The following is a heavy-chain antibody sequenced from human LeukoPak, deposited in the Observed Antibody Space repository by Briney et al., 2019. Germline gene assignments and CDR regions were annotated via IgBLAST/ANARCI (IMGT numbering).Heavy chain of an antibody. J-gene: IGHJ2*01. Sequence: PSETLSLTCAVYGGSFSGYYWSWIRQPPGKGLEWIGEINHSGSTNYNPSLKSRVTISVDTSKNQFSLKLSSVTAADTAVYYCARGRDDYKGALRYFDLWGRGTLVTVSS. CDR1: GGSFSGYY. V-gene: IGHV4-34*01. D-gene: IGHD4-4*01. CDR2: INHSGST. CDR3: ARGRDDYKGALRYFDL.